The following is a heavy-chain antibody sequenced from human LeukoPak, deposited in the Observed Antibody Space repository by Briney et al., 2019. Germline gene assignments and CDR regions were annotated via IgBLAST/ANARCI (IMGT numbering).Heavy chain of an antibody. Sequence: GASVKVSCKASGYTFTSYDINWVRQATGQGLEWVGWMNPNSGNTGYAQKFQGRVTMTRNTSISTAYMELSSLRSGDTAVYYCARGLTTEYSSSSLDFDYWGQGTLVTVSS. CDR2: MNPNSGNT. V-gene: IGHV1-8*01. J-gene: IGHJ4*02. CDR1: GYTFTSYD. CDR3: ARGLTTEYSSSSLDFDY. D-gene: IGHD6-6*01.